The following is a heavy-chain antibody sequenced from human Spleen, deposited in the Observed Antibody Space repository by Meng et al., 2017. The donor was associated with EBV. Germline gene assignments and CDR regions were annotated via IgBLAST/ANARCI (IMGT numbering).Heavy chain of an antibody. CDR2: IYHGGDT. CDR3: ARRGVDYYDSSAWG. Sequence: AELRESGPRLVTPSGTLSLTCAVSGGSISSSTWWTWVRQPPGKGLEWIGEIYHGGDTNYNPSLKSRVTISVDKSKNQFSLKVRSVTAADTAVYYCARRGVDYYDSSAWGWGQGALVTVSS. J-gene: IGHJ4*02. V-gene: IGHV4-4*02. D-gene: IGHD3-22*01. CDR1: GGSISSSTW.